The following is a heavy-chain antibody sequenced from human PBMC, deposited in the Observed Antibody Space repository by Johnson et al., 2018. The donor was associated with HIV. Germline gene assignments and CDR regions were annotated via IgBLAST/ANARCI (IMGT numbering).Heavy chain of an antibody. V-gene: IGHV3-20*04. CDR1: GFTFDDYG. J-gene: IGHJ3*02. D-gene: IGHD2-21*02. CDR2: INWNGGST. Sequence: DVQLVESGGGVVRPGGSLRLSCAASGFTFDDYGMSWVRQAPGKGLEWVSGINWNGGSTGYADSVKGRFTISRDNAKNSLSLQMHRLRADDTALYYCARAWSLLGEPTPYAFAIWGQGTMVTVSS. CDR3: ARAWSLLGEPTPYAFAI.